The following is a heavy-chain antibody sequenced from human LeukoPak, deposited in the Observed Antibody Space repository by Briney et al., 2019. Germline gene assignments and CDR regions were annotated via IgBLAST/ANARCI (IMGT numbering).Heavy chain of an antibody. J-gene: IGHJ4*02. CDR3: TRDMTTWDY. D-gene: IGHD4-4*01. V-gene: IGHV3-49*04. CDR2: IRSKAYGGTT. CDR1: GFTFGDYA. Sequence: GGSLRLSCTASGFTFGDYAMSWVRQAPGKGLEWVGFIRSKAYGGTTEYAASVKGRFTISRDDSKGIAYLQMNSLKTEDTAVYYCTRDMTTWDYWGQGTLVTVSS.